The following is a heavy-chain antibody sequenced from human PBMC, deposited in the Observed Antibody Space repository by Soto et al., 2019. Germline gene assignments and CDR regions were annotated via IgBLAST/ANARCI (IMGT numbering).Heavy chain of an antibody. CDR1: GGSISSYY. Sequence: SETLSLTCTVYGGSISSYYWSWIRQPPGKGLEWIGYIYYSGSTNYNPSLKSRVTISVDTSKNQFSLKLSSVTAADTAVYYCARAGYGGNYDAFDIWGQGTMVTVSS. J-gene: IGHJ3*02. CDR3: ARAGYGGNYDAFDI. D-gene: IGHD4-17*01. V-gene: IGHV4-59*01. CDR2: IYYSGST.